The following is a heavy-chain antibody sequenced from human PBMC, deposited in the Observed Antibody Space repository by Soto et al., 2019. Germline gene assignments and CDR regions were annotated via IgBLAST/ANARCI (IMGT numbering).Heavy chain of an antibody. D-gene: IGHD1-1*01. V-gene: IGHV1-46*01. J-gene: IGHJ6*02. CDR2: INPSGGST. CDR3: ARDYNHEDDYYGMDV. CDR1: GYTFTSYY. Sequence: GASVKVSCKASGYTFTSYYMHWVRQAPGQGLEWMGIINPSGGSTSYAQKFQGRVTMTRDTSTSTVYMELSRLRSEDTAAYYCARDYNHEDDYYGMDVWGQGTTVTVSS.